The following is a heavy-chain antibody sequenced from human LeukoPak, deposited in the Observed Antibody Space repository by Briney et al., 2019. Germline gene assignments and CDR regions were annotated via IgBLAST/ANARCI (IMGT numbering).Heavy chain of an antibody. CDR1: GFTFSSYW. D-gene: IGHD6-19*01. J-gene: IGHJ4*02. CDR3: ASSGWSGWYVGY. CDR2: IKQDGSEK. V-gene: IGHV3-7*01. Sequence: PGGSLRLSCAASGFTFSSYWMSWVRQAPGKGLEWVANIKQDGSEKYYVDSVKGRFTISRDNAKNSLYLQMNGLRAEDTAVYYCASSGWSGWYVGYWGQGTLVTASS.